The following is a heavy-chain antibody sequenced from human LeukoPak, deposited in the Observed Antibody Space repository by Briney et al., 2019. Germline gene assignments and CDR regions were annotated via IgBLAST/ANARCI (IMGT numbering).Heavy chain of an antibody. CDR2: IWYDGSNK. J-gene: IGHJ4*02. V-gene: IGHV3-33*01. CDR3: ARGVLMENYYFDY. CDR1: GFTFSSYG. D-gene: IGHD2-8*01. Sequence: GRSLRLSCAASGFTFSSYGMHWVRQAPGKGLEWVAVIWYDGSNKYYADSVKGRFTISRDNSKNTLYLQMNSLRAEATAVYYCARGVLMENYYFDYWGQGTLVTVSS.